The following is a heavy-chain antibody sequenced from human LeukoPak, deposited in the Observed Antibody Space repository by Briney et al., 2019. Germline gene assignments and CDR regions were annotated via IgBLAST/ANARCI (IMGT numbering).Heavy chain of an antibody. J-gene: IGHJ4*02. D-gene: IGHD3-10*01. Sequence: GGSLRLSCTASRFNFPDAWLAWVRQAPGKGLEWVSAITATSSSTHDADSVQGRFTISRDNSKNTLYLQMNSLRPEDTAIYYCAKLFESGTYNNFFHYWGQGTLVTVFS. CDR2: ITATSSST. CDR1: RFNFPDAW. CDR3: AKLFESGTYNNFFHY. V-gene: IGHV3-23*01.